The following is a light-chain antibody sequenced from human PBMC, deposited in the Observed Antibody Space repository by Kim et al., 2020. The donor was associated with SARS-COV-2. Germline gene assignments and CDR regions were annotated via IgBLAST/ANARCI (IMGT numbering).Light chain of an antibody. CDR2: QDS. Sequence: VSPEQTASITCSGDKLGDKYACWYQQKPGQSPVLVIYQDSKRPSGIPERFSGSNSGNTATLTISGTQAMDEADYYCQAWDSSIVVFGGGTQLTVL. J-gene: IGLJ2*01. CDR3: QAWDSSIVV. V-gene: IGLV3-1*01. CDR1: KLGDKY.